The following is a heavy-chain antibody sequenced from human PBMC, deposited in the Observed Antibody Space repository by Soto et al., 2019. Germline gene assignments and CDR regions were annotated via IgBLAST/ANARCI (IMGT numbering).Heavy chain of an antibody. CDR3: ARDLRKGRYFAL. CDR1: GFTFNTYG. J-gene: IGHJ2*01. V-gene: IGHV3-33*01. D-gene: IGHD3-16*01. CDR2: IWFDGINK. Sequence: QVQLVESGGGVVQPGRSLGLSCAASGFTFNTYGMHWVRQAPGKGLEWVAIIWFDGINKYYADSVKGRFTISRDNSKNTLCLQMNSLRAEDTAMYYCARDLRKGRYFALWGRGTLVTVSS.